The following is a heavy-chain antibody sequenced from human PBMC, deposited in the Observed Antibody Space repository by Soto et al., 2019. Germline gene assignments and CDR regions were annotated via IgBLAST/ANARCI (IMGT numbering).Heavy chain of an antibody. CDR3: ARDRGAQIVDY. Sequence: QVQLVQSGAEVKKPGASVKVSCKASGYTFTSYGITWVRQAPGQGLEWMGWISAYNGNTKYEQKFQGRVTMTTDTATSTAYVELRSLRSDDTAVYYCARDRGAQIVDYWGQGTLVTVSS. J-gene: IGHJ4*02. CDR2: ISAYNGNT. V-gene: IGHV1-18*01. D-gene: IGHD3-10*01. CDR1: GYTFTSYG.